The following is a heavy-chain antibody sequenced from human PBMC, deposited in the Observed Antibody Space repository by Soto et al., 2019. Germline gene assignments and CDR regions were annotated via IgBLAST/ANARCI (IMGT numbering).Heavy chain of an antibody. Sequence: SETLSLTCTVSGASINSHYWTWIRQPPGKGLEWIGSIYFSGSTNYNPSLKGRVSISVDRAKSQFSLNLTSVTAADTAMYYCARELSYGMDVWGQGTTVTVSS. J-gene: IGHJ6*02. CDR3: ARELSYGMDV. V-gene: IGHV4-59*11. CDR2: IYFSGST. CDR1: GASINSHY.